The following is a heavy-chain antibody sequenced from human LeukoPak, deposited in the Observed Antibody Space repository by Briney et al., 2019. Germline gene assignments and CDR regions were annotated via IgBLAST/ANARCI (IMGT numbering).Heavy chain of an antibody. CDR1: GYTFTSYA. CDR3: ARDRYGDYVPMYYFDY. CDR2: INAGNGNT. D-gene: IGHD4-17*01. V-gene: IGHV1-3*01. J-gene: IGHJ4*02. Sequence: ASVKVSCKASGYTFTSYAMHWVRQAPGQRLEWMGWINAGNGNTKYSQKFQGRVTITADKSTSTAYMELSSLRSEDTAVYYCARDRYGDYVPMYYFDYWGQGTLVTVPS.